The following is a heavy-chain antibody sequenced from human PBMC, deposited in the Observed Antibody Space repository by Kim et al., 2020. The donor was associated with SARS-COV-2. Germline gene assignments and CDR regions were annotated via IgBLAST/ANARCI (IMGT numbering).Heavy chain of an antibody. D-gene: IGHD5-18*01. Sequence: SETLSLTCAVYGGSFSGYYWSWIRQPPGKGLEWIGEINHSGSTNYNPSLKSRVTISVDTSKNQFSLKLSSVTAADTAVYYCARANRVRYSYGYLLVGYYFDYWGQGTLVTVSS. J-gene: IGHJ4*02. CDR2: INHSGST. CDR3: ARANRVRYSYGYLLVGYYFDY. CDR1: GGSFSGYY. V-gene: IGHV4-34*01.